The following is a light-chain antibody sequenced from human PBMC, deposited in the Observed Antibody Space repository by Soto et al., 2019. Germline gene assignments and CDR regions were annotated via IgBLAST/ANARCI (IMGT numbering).Light chain of an antibody. V-gene: IGKV1-27*01. CDR2: AAS. CDR1: QGISNY. Sequence: DIQMTQSPSSLSASLGDRVTITWRASQGISNYLAWYQQKAGKVPKLLIYAASTLQSGVPSRFSGSGSGTDFNLTISSLQTEDVATYYCQKYNSAPLTFGGGTKVDIK. CDR3: QKYNSAPLT. J-gene: IGKJ4*01.